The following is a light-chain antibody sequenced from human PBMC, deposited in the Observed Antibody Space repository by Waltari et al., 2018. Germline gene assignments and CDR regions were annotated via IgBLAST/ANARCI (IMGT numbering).Light chain of an antibody. Sequence: SYEVTQPPSVSVSPGQTASITCSGDKLGDKYVCWYQQKPGQSPVLVIYQDTKRPSGSPERFSGSNSGNTATLTISGTQAMDEADYYCQAWDTSTGVFGGGTRLTVL. J-gene: IGLJ2*01. V-gene: IGLV3-1*01. CDR3: QAWDTSTGV. CDR2: QDT. CDR1: KLGDKY.